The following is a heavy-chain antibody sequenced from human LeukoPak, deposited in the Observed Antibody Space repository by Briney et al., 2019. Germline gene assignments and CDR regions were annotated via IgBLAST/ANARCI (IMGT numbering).Heavy chain of an antibody. CDR1: GFTFSSYG. CDR2: IKQDGSEK. V-gene: IGHV3-7*01. CDR3: ARDSVIYGY. Sequence: GGSLRLSCAASGFTFSSYGMNWVRQAPGKGLEWVANIKQDGSEKHYVDSVKGRFTISRDNAKNSLYLQMNSLRAEDTAMYYCARDSVIYGYWGQGTLVTVSS. D-gene: IGHD3/OR15-3a*01. J-gene: IGHJ4*02.